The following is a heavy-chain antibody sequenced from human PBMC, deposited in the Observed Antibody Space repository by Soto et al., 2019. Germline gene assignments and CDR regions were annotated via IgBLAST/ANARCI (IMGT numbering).Heavy chain of an antibody. V-gene: IGHV4-30-2*01. D-gene: IGHD2-15*01. CDR1: GGSISSGGYS. CDR2: IYRSGST. J-gene: IGHJ4*02. CDR3: ARGRIGSDY. Sequence: QLLLQESGSGLVKPSQTLTLTCAVSGGSISSGGYSWSWIRQPPGKGLEWIGYIYRSGSTYYNPSLKSRVTISVDRSKNQFSLKLSSVTAADTAVYYCARGRIGSDYWGQGTPVTVSS.